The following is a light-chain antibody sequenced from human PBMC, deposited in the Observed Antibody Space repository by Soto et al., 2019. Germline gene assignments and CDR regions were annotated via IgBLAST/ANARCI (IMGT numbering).Light chain of an antibody. CDR1: QSLNSFY. Sequence: EIVLTQSPGTLSLSPGERATLSCRASQSLNSFYLAWYQQKPGQAPRLLIYGSSNRATGIPDRFSGSGSGTDFPLTISRLDPEDFAVFYCQQFDISPGPLGKGTKVDIK. J-gene: IGKJ1*01. CDR3: QQFDISPGP. CDR2: GSS. V-gene: IGKV3-20*01.